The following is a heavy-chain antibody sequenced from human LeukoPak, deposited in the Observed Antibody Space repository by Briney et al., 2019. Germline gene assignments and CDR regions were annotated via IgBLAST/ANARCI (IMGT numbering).Heavy chain of an antibody. Sequence: GGSLRLSCAASGFTFSSYAMSWVRQAPEKGLEWVSAISGSGGSTYYADSVKGRFTISRDNSKNTLYLQMNSLRPDDTAVYYCARGDGYTRYFDYWGQGTLVTVSS. CDR3: ARGDGYTRYFDY. V-gene: IGHV3-23*01. CDR2: ISGSGGST. J-gene: IGHJ4*02. CDR1: GFTFSSYA. D-gene: IGHD5-24*01.